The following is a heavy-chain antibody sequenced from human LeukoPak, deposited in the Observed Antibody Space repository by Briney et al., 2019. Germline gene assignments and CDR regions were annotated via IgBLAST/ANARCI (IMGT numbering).Heavy chain of an antibody. CDR2: ISSSSSYI. CDR3: ARAKAVAVGTFDY. CDR1: GFTFSTYS. J-gene: IGHJ4*02. V-gene: IGHV3-21*01. D-gene: IGHD6-13*01. Sequence: GGSLRLSCAASGFTFSTYSMNWVRQAPGKGLEWVSSISSSSSYIYYADSVKGRFTISRDNAKNSLYLRMNSLRGEDTAVYYCARAKAVAVGTFDYWGQGTLVTVSS.